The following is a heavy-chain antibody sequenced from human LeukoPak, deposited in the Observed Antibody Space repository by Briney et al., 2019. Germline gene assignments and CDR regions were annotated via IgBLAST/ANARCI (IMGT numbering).Heavy chain of an antibody. CDR1: GFTFSSYA. D-gene: IGHD5-18*01. CDR3: ASCTFGPRWIQLWFCYFDY. Sequence: PGGSLRLSCAASGFTFSSYAMHWVRQAPGKGLEWVAVISYDGSNKYYADSVKGRFTISRDNSKNTLYLQMNSLRAEDTAVYYCASCTFGPRWIQLWFCYFDYWGQGTLVTVSS. V-gene: IGHV3-30*04. CDR2: ISYDGSNK. J-gene: IGHJ4*02.